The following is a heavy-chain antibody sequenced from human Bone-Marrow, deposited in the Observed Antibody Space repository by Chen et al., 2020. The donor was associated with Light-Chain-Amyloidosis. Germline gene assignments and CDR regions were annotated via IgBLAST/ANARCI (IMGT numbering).Heavy chain of an antibody. CDR1: GFPFSSHA. D-gene: IGHD3-9*01. Sequence: QVQLVESGGGVVQPGTSLRLSCVGSGFPFSSHAMHWVRQAPGRGLEWVAVISFDGRADSVPGRFTVSRDNSKSTLYLQMDSLRPDDTAVYYCARTLRYGHQVYFDYWGQGTLVTVSS. CDR3: ARTLRYGHQVYFDY. CDR2: ISFDG. J-gene: IGHJ4*02. V-gene: IGHV3-30*04.